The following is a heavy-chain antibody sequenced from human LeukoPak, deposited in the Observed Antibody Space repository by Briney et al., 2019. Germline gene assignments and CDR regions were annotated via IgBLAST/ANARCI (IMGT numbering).Heavy chain of an antibody. Sequence: PGRSLRLSCAGSGFTFYDYAMHWVRQAPGKGREWVSGISWDSGSIDYADSVKGQFTISRDNAKNSLYLQMNSLRAEDTALYYCAKDMSRGSAYGMDVSGQGTTVTVSS. J-gene: IGHJ6*02. D-gene: IGHD2-15*01. CDR2: ISWDSGSI. V-gene: IGHV3-9*01. CDR1: GFTFYDYA. CDR3: AKDMSRGSAYGMDV.